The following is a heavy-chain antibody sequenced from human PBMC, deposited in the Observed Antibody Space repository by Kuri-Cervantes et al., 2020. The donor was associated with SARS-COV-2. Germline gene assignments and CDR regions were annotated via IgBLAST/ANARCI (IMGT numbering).Heavy chain of an antibody. CDR3: ARARMAGPFDY. D-gene: IGHD5-24*01. CDR2: IKQDGSEK. CDR1: GFTFSSYW. J-gene: IGHJ4*02. V-gene: IGHV3-7*01. Sequence: GWSLTLSCAASGFTFSSYWMGWVRQAPGKGLEWVANIKQDGSEKYYVVSVKGRVTISRDNAKNSLYLQMNSLRAEDTAVYYCARARMAGPFDYWGQGTLVTVSS.